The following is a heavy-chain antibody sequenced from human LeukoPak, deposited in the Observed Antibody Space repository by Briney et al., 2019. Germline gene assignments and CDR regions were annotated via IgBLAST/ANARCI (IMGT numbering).Heavy chain of an antibody. CDR3: ARYGVTMVRGVIITNWFDP. J-gene: IGHJ5*02. CDR2: MNPNSGNT. Sequence: ASVKVSCRASGYTFTSYDINWVRQAPGQGLEWMGWMNPNSGNTGYAQKFQGRVTMTRNTSISTAYMELSSLRSEDTAVYYCARYGVTMVRGVIITNWFDPWGQGTLVTVSS. V-gene: IGHV1-8*02. CDR1: GYTFTSYD. D-gene: IGHD3-10*01.